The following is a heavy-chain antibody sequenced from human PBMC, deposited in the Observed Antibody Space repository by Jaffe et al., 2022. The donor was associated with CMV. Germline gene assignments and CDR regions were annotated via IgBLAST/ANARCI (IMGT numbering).Heavy chain of an antibody. J-gene: IGHJ4*02. D-gene: IGHD3-3*01. Sequence: EVQLVESGGGLVKPGGSLRLSCAASGFTFSSYSMNWVRQAPGKGLEWVSSISSSSSYIYYADSVKGRFTISRDNAKNSLYLQMNSLRAEDTAVYYCAREYYDFWSGYYTTYYFDYWGQGTLVTVSS. V-gene: IGHV3-21*01. CDR3: AREYYDFWSGYYTTYYFDY. CDR2: ISSSSSYI. CDR1: GFTFSSYS.